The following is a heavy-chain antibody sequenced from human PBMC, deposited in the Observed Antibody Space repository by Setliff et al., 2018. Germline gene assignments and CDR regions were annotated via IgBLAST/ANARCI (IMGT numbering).Heavy chain of an antibody. CDR2: INAYNGDT. D-gene: IGHD3-10*01. CDR3: ARVDFTMIQGVIGH. V-gene: IGHV1-18*01. Sequence: ASVKVSCKASGYTFTNYGISWVRQAPGQGLEWMAYINAYNGDTYYAENLQVRVTVSTDTSTTTTYMELRNLRSDDTAVYYCARVDFTMIQGVIGHWGQGTLVTVSS. CDR1: GYTFTNYG. J-gene: IGHJ1*01.